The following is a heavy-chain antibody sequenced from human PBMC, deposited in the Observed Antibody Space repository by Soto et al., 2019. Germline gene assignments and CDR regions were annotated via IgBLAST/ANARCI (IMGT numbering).Heavy chain of an antibody. CDR2: INHSGST. J-gene: IGHJ4*02. CDR3: ARYRPFGGVIVYFDY. V-gene: IGHV4-34*01. CDR1: GGSFSGYY. Sequence: SETPSLTCAVYGGSFSGYYWSWIRQPPGKGLEWIGEINHSGSTNYNPSLKSRVTISVDTSKNQFSLKLSSVTAADTAVYYCARYRPFGGVIVYFDYWGQGTLVTVSS. D-gene: IGHD3-16*02.